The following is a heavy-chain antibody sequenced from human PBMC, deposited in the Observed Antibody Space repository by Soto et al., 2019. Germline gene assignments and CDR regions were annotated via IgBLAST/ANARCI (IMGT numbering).Heavy chain of an antibody. V-gene: IGHV1-58*01. CDR3: AGYTSGTAYYYYYCMDV. CDR2: NVVARGNT. Sequence: GASVKVSCKAPGFTSTSSAVQWVRQARGQRLECIGWNVVARGNTNYAQKSQERVTITRDMSTSTADMDLSSMRSQDTAVYNCAGYTSGTAYYYYYCMDVWVQGTTVTVSS. CDR1: GFTSTSSA. D-gene: IGHD1-26*01. J-gene: IGHJ6*02.